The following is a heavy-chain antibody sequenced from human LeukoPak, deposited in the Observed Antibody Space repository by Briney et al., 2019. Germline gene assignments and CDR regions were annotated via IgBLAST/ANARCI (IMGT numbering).Heavy chain of an antibody. V-gene: IGHV3-48*01. J-gene: IGHJ6*03. CDR1: GFTFSSYG. CDR2: FSSSSTTI. CDR3: ARDLDGDGYNYYYYYMDV. D-gene: IGHD5-24*01. Sequence: GGSLRLSCTASGFTFSSYGMNWVRQAPGKGLEWVSYFSSSSTTIYYADSVKGRFTISRDNAKNSLYLQMDSLRAEDTAVYYCARDLDGDGYNYYYYYMDVWGKGTTVTVSS.